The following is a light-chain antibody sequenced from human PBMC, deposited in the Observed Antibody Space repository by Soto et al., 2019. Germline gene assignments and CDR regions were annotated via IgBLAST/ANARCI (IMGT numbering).Light chain of an antibody. J-gene: IGLJ1*01. CDR3: SSYRSRSTYV. V-gene: IGLV2-14*01. CDR1: SSDVGGYNY. Sequence: VLTQPASVSGSPGQSITISCTGTSSDVGGYNYVSWYQQHPGRAPKLMIYEVSNRPSGVSNRFSGSKSGNTASLTISGLQAEDEADYYCSSYRSRSTYVFGTGTKVTVL. CDR2: EVS.